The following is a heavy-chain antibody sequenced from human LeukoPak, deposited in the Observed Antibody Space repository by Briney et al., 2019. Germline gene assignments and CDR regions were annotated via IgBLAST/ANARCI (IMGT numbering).Heavy chain of an antibody. CDR3: AKKTNIQLWSYDY. J-gene: IGHJ4*02. CDR2: ISGSGGST. D-gene: IGHD5-18*01. V-gene: IGHV3-23*01. Sequence: GGSLRLSCAASGFTLSSYAMSWVRQAPGKGLEWVSAISGSGGSTYYADSVKGRFTISRDNSKNTLYLQMNSLRAEDTAVYYCAKKTNIQLWSYDYWGQGTLVTVSS. CDR1: GFTLSSYA.